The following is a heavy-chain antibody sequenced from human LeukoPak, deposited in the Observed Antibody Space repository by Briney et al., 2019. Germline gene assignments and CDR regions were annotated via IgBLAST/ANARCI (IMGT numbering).Heavy chain of an antibody. V-gene: IGHV3-48*01. CDR3: AKDESLGIVVVPALLGY. D-gene: IGHD2-2*03. CDR2: ISGNTGTI. J-gene: IGHJ4*02. Sequence: GGSLRLSCAASGFTFSNYNINWVRQAPGKGLEWVSYISGNTGTIYYADSVQGRFTISRDNSKNTLYLQMNSLRAEDTAVYYCAKDESLGIVVVPALLGYWGQGTLVTVSS. CDR1: GFTFSNYN.